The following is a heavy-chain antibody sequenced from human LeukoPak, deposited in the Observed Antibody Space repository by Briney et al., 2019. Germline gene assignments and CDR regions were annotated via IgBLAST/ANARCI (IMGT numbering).Heavy chain of an antibody. CDR2: IKSKTDGGTT. CDR3: TTGPFDYYGSASYLANGMDV. D-gene: IGHD3-10*01. CDR1: GFTFSNAW. Sequence: GGSLRLSRAASGFTFSNAWMSWVRQAPGKGLEWVGRIKSKTDGGTTDYTAPVKGRFTISRDDSKNTLYLQMNSLKTEDTAVYYCTTGPFDYYGSASYLANGMDVWGQGTTVTVSS. V-gene: IGHV3-15*01. J-gene: IGHJ6*02.